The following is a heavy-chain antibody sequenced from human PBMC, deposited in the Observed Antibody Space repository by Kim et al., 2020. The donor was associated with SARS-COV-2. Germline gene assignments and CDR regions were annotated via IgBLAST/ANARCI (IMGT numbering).Heavy chain of an antibody. CDR1: GFTFTNAW. D-gene: IGHD3-16*02. V-gene: IGHV3-15*05. CDR2: IKSKNDGGTI. J-gene: IGHJ4*02. Sequence: GGSLRLSCAASGFTFTNAWMSWVRQAPGKGLEWVGRIKSKNDGGTIDHAAPVKGRFTISRDDSKNTLYLQMNSLKTEDTAVYYCTPLISLPGRGYWGQGTLVTVSS. CDR3: TPLISLPGRGY.